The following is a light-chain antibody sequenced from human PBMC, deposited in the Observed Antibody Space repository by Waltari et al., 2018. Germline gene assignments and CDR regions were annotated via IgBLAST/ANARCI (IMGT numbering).Light chain of an antibody. J-gene: IGLJ2*01. CDR2: ENT. CDR1: NPNIRARFG. V-gene: IGLV1-40*01. CDR3: QSFDSSLSAWI. Sequence: QSVLPQPPSVSGAPGQRVTIPCTGSNPNIRARFGVHWYQQPPGTAPKLLIYENTNRPSGIPDRFSGSKSDSSASLAITGLQAEDEADYYCQSFDSSLSAWIFGGGTKLTVL.